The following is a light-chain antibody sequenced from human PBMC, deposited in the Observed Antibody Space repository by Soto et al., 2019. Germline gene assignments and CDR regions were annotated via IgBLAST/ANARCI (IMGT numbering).Light chain of an antibody. J-gene: IGKJ4*01. V-gene: IGKV3-20*01. CDR3: QQFRSYPLT. CDR2: DAS. CDR1: QTVRNNY. Sequence: EFVLTHSPGTLSLYPGEIATLSCRASQTVRNNYLAWYQQKPGQAPRLLIYDASSRATGIPDRFSGGGSGTDFTLTISRLEPEDFAVYYCQQFRSYPLTFGRGTKVDIK.